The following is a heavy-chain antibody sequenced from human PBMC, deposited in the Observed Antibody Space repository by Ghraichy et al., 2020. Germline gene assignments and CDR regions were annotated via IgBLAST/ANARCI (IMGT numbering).Heavy chain of an antibody. CDR1: GGSISSYY. CDR2: IYYSGST. Sequence: GSLRLSCTVSGGSISSYYWSWIRQPPGKGLEWIGYIYYSGSTNYNPSLKSRVTISVDTSKNQFSLKLSSVTAADTAVYYCARAGSSSGEDAFDIWGQGTMVTVSS. CDR3: ARAGSSSGEDAFDI. D-gene: IGHD6-6*01. V-gene: IGHV4-59*01. J-gene: IGHJ3*02.